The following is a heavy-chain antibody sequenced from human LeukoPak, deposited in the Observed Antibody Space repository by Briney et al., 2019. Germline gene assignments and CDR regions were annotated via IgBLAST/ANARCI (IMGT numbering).Heavy chain of an antibody. Sequence: KAGGSLRLSCAASGFTFSSYAMHWVRQAPGKGLEWVAVISYDGSNKYYADSVKGRFTISRDNSKNTLYLQMNSLRAEDTAVYYCARDRGDGPWAFDIWGQGTMVTVSS. CDR1: GFTFSSYA. V-gene: IGHV3-30*04. CDR3: ARDRGDGPWAFDI. CDR2: ISYDGSNK. D-gene: IGHD7-27*01. J-gene: IGHJ3*02.